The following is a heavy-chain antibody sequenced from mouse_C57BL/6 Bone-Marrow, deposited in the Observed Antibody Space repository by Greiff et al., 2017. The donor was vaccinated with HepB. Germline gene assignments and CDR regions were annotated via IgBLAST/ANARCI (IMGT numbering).Heavy chain of an antibody. CDR2: ISSGGSYT. CDR3: ARRGY. Sequence: EVQRVESGGDLVKPGGSLTLSCAASGFTFSSYGMSWVRQTPDKRLEWVATISSGGSYTYYPDSVKGRFTISRDNAKNTLYLQMSSLKSEDTAMYYCARRGYWGQGTSVTVSS. V-gene: IGHV5-6*01. J-gene: IGHJ4*01. CDR1: GFTFSSYG.